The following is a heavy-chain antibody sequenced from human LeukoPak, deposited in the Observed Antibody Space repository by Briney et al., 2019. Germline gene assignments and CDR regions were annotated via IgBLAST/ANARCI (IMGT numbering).Heavy chain of an antibody. CDR2: IRYDGSNK. J-gene: IGHJ4*02. Sequence: GGSLRLSCAASGFTFSSYGMHWVRQAPGKGLEWVAFIRYDGSNKYYADSVKGRFTISRENSKNTLYLQMNSLRAEDTAVYYCAKTRDWELTSYFDYWGQGTLVTVSS. V-gene: IGHV3-30*02. D-gene: IGHD1-26*01. CDR1: GFTFSSYG. CDR3: AKTRDWELTSYFDY.